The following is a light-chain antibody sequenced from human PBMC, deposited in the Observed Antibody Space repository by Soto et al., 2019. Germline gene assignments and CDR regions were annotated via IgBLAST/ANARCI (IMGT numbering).Light chain of an antibody. J-gene: IGKJ2*01. CDR3: QQYGSSPSYT. CDR1: QSVSSSSY. Sequence: EIGLTQSPGTLSLSPGERATLSCRASQSVSSSSYLAWYQQKPGQAPRLLIYGASSRATGIPDRFSGSGSGTDFTLTISRLEPEDFAVYYCQQYGSSPSYTFGQGTKLEIK. V-gene: IGKV3-20*01. CDR2: GAS.